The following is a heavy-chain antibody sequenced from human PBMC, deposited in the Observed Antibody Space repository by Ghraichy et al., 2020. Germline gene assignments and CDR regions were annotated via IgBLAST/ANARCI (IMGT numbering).Heavy chain of an antibody. V-gene: IGHV4-59*01. CDR3: AGRSVVVPAARYNWFDP. CDR2: IYYSGST. CDR1: GGSISSYY. J-gene: IGHJ5*02. Sequence: SETLSLTCTVSGGSISSYYWSWIRQPPGKGLEWIGYIYYSGSTNYNPSLKSRVTISVDTSKNQFSLKLSSVTAADTAVYYCAGRSVVVPAARYNWFDPWGQGTLVTVSS. D-gene: IGHD2-2*01.